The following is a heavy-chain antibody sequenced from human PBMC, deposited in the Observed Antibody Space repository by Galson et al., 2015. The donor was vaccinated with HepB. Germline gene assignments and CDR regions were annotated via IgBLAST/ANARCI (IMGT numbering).Heavy chain of an antibody. CDR1: GFSVSTNY. V-gene: IGHV3-53*01. CDR3: ARATSGGYCSRTDYYYFDN. CDR2: IYSGGYR. D-gene: IGHD2-15*01. Sequence: SLRLSCAASGFSVSTNYMTWVRQAPGKGLEWVAIIYSGGYRSYADSVKGRFTISRDNSKNTVFLQMNSLRAEDTAVYYCARATSGGYCSRTDYYYFDNWGQGTLVTVSS. J-gene: IGHJ4*02.